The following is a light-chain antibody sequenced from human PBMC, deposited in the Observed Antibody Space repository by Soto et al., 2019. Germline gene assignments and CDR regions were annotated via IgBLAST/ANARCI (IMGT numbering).Light chain of an antibody. CDR2: DVS. CDR1: SSDVGGYNY. Sequence: QSALTQPRSVSGSPGQSVTISCTGTSSDVGGYNYVSWYQQHPGKAPKLMIYDVSQRPSGVPDRFSGSKSGNTASLTISGLQSEDEADYYCCVYAGTYTVFGGGTKLTVL. J-gene: IGLJ2*01. V-gene: IGLV2-11*01. CDR3: CVYAGTYTV.